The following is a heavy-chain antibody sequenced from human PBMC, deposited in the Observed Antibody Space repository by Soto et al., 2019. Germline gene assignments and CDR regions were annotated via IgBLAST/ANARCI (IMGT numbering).Heavy chain of an antibody. J-gene: IGHJ4*02. D-gene: IGHD3-10*01. CDR3: ATSYGSGYRAFDY. V-gene: IGHV3-23*01. CDR2: ISVSGGST. CDR1: GFTFSNYV. Sequence: GGSLRLSCAASGFTFSNYVMSWARQAPGKGLEWVSAISVSGGSTFYADSVKGRFTISRDNSKNTLYLQMNSLRSEDTAIYYCATSYGSGYRAFDYWGQGALVTVSS.